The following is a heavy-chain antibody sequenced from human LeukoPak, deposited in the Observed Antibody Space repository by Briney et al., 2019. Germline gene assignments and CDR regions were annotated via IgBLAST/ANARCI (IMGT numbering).Heavy chain of an antibody. Sequence: SETLSLTCTVSGYSISSGYYWGWIRQPPGKGLEWIGSIYHSGSTYYNPSLKSRVTISVDTSKNQFSLKLSSVTAADTAVYYCARSRRYYDSSDYKYYFDYWGQGTLVTVAS. V-gene: IGHV4-38-2*02. CDR3: ARSRRYYDSSDYKYYFDY. J-gene: IGHJ4*02. D-gene: IGHD3-22*01. CDR1: GYSISSGYY. CDR2: IYHSGST.